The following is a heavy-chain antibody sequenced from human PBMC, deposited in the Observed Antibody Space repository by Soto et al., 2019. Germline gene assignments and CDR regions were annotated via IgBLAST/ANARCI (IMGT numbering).Heavy chain of an antibody. V-gene: IGHV4-59*08. CDR1: GGSISSYY. CDR3: ARRYGGNLDY. CDR2: IYYSGST. D-gene: IGHD1-26*01. Sequence: SETLSLTCTVSGGSISSYYWSWIRQPPGKGLEWIGYIYYSGSTNYNPSLKSRVTISVDTSKNQFSLKLSSVTAADTAVYYCARRYGGNLDYWGPGTLVNVSS. J-gene: IGHJ4*02.